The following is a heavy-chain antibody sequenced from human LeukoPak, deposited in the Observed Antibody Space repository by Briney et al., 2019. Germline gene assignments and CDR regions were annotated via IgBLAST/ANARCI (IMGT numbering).Heavy chain of an antibody. J-gene: IGHJ3*02. CDR1: GGSISSYY. CDR3: AQPTYYYDSSGYYDGAFDI. CDR2: VYYTGST. Sequence: SETLSLTCTVSGGSISSYYWSWIRQPPGKGLEWIGYVYYTGSTNYNPSLKSRVTISIDTSKNQFSLKLSSVTAADTAVYYCAQPTYYYDSSGYYDGAFDIWGQGTMVTVSS. V-gene: IGHV4-59*12. D-gene: IGHD3-22*01.